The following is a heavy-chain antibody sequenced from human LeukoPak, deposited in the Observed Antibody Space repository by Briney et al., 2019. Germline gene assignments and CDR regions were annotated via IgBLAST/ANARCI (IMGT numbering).Heavy chain of an antibody. CDR1: GFTFSSYG. Sequence: GGSLRLSCAASGFTFSSYGMHWVRQAPGKGLEWVAVIWYDGSNKYYADSVKGRFTISRDNSKNTLYLQMNSLRAEDTAVYYCASLNPVPAAIHRSYWGQGTLVTVSS. CDR3: ASLNPVPAAIHRSY. CDR2: IWYDGSNK. V-gene: IGHV3-33*01. J-gene: IGHJ4*02. D-gene: IGHD2-2*01.